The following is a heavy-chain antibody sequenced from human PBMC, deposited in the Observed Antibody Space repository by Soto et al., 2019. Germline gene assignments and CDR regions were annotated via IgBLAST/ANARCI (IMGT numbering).Heavy chain of an antibody. CDR1: GFSFSSYE. CDR3: VRDLGYCSSITCDDS. D-gene: IGHD2-2*01. Sequence: GGSLRLSCAAAGFSFSSYEMNWVRQAPGKGLEWVSYISANGVTKYYEDSVMGRFTISRDNAKNSLYLQMNSLRAEDTAVYYCVRDLGYCSSITCDDSWGQGTLVTVSS. CDR2: ISANGVTK. J-gene: IGHJ4*02. V-gene: IGHV3-48*03.